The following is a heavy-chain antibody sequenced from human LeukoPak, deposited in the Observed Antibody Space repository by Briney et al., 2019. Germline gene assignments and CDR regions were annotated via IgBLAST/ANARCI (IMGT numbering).Heavy chain of an antibody. Sequence: GESLKISCKGSGYSFTGYWIGWVRQMPGKGLEWMGIIYPGDSDTRYSPSFQGQVTISADKSISTAYLQWSSLKASDTAMYYCARRDYYGSGSYFWFDPWGQGTLVTVSS. CDR3: ARRDYYGSGSYFWFDP. V-gene: IGHV5-51*01. CDR2: IYPGDSDT. CDR1: GYSFTGYW. J-gene: IGHJ5*02. D-gene: IGHD3-10*01.